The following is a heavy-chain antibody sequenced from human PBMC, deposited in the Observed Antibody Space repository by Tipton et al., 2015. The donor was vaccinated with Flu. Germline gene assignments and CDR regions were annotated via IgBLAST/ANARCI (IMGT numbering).Heavy chain of an antibody. CDR1: GASVSGYY. Sequence: TLSLTCSVSGASVSGYYFSWFRQPPGKGLEWIGHIYYIGSTNYNPSLKSRASISVDRAKNQFSLKLNSVTAADTAVYYCARDLGAFNWFDSWGRGTLVTVSS. D-gene: IGHD3-16*01. J-gene: IGHJ5*01. V-gene: IGHV4-59*02. CDR3: ARDLGAFNWFDS. CDR2: IYYIGST.